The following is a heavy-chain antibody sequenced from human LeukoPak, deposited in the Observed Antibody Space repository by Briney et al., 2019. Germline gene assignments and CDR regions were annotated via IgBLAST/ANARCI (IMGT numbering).Heavy chain of an antibody. V-gene: IGHV3-23*01. CDR2: ISGSGGGT. Sequence: RGSLRLSCAASGFTFSTFAMSWVRQAPGKGLEWVSAISGSGGGTYYADSVKGRLTISRDNSKNTLYLQMGSLRAEDTAVYYCAKAFSAYENWPPNWFDPWGERLLLTVSS. J-gene: IGHJ5*02. CDR1: GFTFSTFA. CDR3: AKAFSAYENWPPNWFDP. D-gene: IGHD5-12*01.